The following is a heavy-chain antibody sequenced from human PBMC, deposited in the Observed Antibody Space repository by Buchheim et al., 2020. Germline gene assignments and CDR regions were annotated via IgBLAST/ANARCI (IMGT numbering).Heavy chain of an antibody. J-gene: IGHJ2*01. CDR3: VRVPVTTRSFDF. CDR2: ISYDGNSE. CDR1: GFTFSIYE. D-gene: IGHD4-17*01. Sequence: QVQLVESGGGVVQPGRSLRLSCAVSGFTFSIYEMHWVRQAPGKGLEWLAVISYDGNSEYYADSVKGRFTISRDSSTNMLYLQRSSLRAEDTAVYHCVRVPVTTRSFDFWGRGTL. V-gene: IGHV3-30*03.